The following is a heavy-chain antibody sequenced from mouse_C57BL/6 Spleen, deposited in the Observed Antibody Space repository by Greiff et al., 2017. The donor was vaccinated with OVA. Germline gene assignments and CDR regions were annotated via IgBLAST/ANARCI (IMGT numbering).Heavy chain of an antibody. CDR2: ISSGGSYT. CDR1: GFTFSSYG. V-gene: IGHV5-6*01. CDR3: ARHDSGYFDV. D-gene: IGHD3-2*01. Sequence: EVKLVESGGDLVKPGGSLKLSCAASGFTFSSYGMSWVRQTPDKRLEWVATISSGGSYTYYPDSVKGRFTISRDNAKHTLYLQMSSLKSEDTDMYYSARHDSGYFDVWGTGTTVTVSS. J-gene: IGHJ1*03.